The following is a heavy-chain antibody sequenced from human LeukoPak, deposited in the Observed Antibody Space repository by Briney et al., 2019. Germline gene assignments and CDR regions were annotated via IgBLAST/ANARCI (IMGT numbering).Heavy chain of an antibody. Sequence: GGSLRLSCEASGFTSSSYAMSWVRHAPGKGLAWVSVISSSADSTYYADSVKGRFTISRDNSKNTLYLQMNNLRDEDTAVYYCAKPLEKYTYGGNFDYWGQGILVTVSS. J-gene: IGHJ4*02. CDR1: GFTSSSYA. V-gene: IGHV3-23*01. CDR2: ISSSADST. CDR3: AKPLEKYTYGGNFDY. D-gene: IGHD4-23*01.